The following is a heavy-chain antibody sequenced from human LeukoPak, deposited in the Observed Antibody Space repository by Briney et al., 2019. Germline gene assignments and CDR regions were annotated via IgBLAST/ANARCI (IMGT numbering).Heavy chain of an antibody. CDR3: ASQYCTNGVCYRIDY. CDR2: IYYSGST. Sequence: PSETLSLTCTVSGGSISSSSYYWGWIRQPPGKGLEWIGSIYYSGSTYYNPSLKSRVTISVDTSKNQFSLKLSSVTAADTAVYYCASQYCTNGVCYRIDYWGQGTLVTVSS. V-gene: IGHV4-39*01. D-gene: IGHD2-8*01. J-gene: IGHJ4*02. CDR1: GGSISSSSYY.